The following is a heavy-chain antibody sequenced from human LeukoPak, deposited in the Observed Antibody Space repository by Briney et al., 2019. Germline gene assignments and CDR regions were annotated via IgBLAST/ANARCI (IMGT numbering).Heavy chain of an antibody. CDR1: GFTVTSNY. D-gene: IGHD2-21*01. CDR3: ATLGSIVWGRRGNPSSL. J-gene: IGHJ4*02. CDR2: IYSGGST. Sequence: GGSLRLSCAASGFTVTSNYISWVRQAPGKGLEWVSIIYSGGSTYYADSVKGRFTISRLNSKNTLYLQMNSLRVEGTAVYYCATLGSIVWGRRGNPSSLWGQGTLVTVSS. V-gene: IGHV3-53*04.